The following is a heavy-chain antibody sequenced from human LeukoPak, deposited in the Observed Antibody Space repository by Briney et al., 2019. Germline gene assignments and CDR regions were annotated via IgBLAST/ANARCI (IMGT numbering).Heavy chain of an antibody. CDR2: INPNSGGT. J-gene: IGHJ4*02. V-gene: IGHV1-2*02. CDR3: ARYDMEFDY. CDR1: GYTFTGYY. D-gene: IGHD3-9*01. Sequence: ASVKVSCKASGYTFTGYYMHWVRQAPGQGLEWMGWINPNSGGTNYAQKFQGRVTMTRDTSISTAYMELRRLRSDDTAVCYCARYDMEFDYWGQGTLVTVSS.